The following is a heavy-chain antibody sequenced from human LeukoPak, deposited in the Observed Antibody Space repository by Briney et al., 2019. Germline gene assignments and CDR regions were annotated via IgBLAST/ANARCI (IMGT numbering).Heavy chain of an antibody. J-gene: IGHJ4*02. CDR2: IYTSGST. CDR1: GGSISSYY. D-gene: IGHD6-13*01. Sequence: SETLSLTRTVSGGSISSYYWSWIRQPAGKGLEWIGRIYTSGSTNYNPSLKSRVTMSVDTSKNQFSLKLSSVTAADTAVYYCARDFPGYSSSWYPHLTYYFDYWGQGTLVTVSS. V-gene: IGHV4-4*07. CDR3: ARDFPGYSSSWYPHLTYYFDY.